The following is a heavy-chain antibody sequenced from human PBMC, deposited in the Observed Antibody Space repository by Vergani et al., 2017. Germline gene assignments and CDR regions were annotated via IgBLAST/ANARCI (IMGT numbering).Heavy chain of an antibody. V-gene: IGHV3-30*02. J-gene: IGHJ4*02. CDR3: AKYLRDSTDGLPDS. CDR1: GFTFSNFG. D-gene: IGHD2-21*02. CDR2: IGKDGINT. Sequence: VQLLESGGDLVQPGGSLRLSCAASGFTFSNFGMHWIRQAPGKGLEWLAYIGKDGINTRYRDAVKGRLTVSRDNSKDILYLQMDSLRSEDTALYYCAKYLRDSTDGLPDSWGPGTLVIVSS.